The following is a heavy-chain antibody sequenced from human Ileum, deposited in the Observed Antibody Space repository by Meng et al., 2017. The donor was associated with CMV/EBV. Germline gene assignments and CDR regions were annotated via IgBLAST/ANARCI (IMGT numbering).Heavy chain of an antibody. J-gene: IGHJ5*02. Sequence: GGPLRLSCAGSGFNFNDYYMSWIRQAPGKGLEWISYISNSGTTIYYADSVKGRFTISRDNAKNSLYLQMSSLRAEDTAVYYCARDKGGGVSNWFDPWGQGTQVTVSS. CDR3: ARDKGGGVSNWFDP. CDR1: GFNFNDYY. V-gene: IGHV3-11*04. CDR2: ISNSGTTI. D-gene: IGHD2-21*01.